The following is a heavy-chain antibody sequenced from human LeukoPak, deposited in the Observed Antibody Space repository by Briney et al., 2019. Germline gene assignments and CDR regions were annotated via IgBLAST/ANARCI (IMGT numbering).Heavy chain of an antibody. CDR1: GFTVSNNY. J-gene: IGHJ4*02. Sequence: GRSLRLSCAASGFTVSNNYMSWVRQAPGKGLEWVSIIYSGGSTYYADSVKGRFTISRDNSKNTLYLQMNSLRAEDTAVYYCASIMRDYYDSSGTLFDYWGQGTLVTVSS. CDR3: ASIMRDYYDSSGTLFDY. D-gene: IGHD3-22*01. CDR2: IYSGGST. V-gene: IGHV3-66*01.